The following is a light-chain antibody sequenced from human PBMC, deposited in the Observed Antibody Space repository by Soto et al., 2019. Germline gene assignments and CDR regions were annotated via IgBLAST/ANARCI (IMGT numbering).Light chain of an antibody. Sequence: EIVLTQSPATLSLSPGERATLSCRASQSVSSYLAWYQQKPGQAPRLLIYDASNRATGIPARFSGSGSGTDFTLTISSLEPEDFAVSYCPQRSNWYTFGQGTKLEIK. CDR3: PQRSNWYT. J-gene: IGKJ2*01. CDR1: QSVSSY. V-gene: IGKV3-11*01. CDR2: DAS.